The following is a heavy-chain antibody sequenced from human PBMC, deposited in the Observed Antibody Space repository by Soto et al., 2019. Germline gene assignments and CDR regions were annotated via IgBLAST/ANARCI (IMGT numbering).Heavy chain of an antibody. V-gene: IGHV1-69*02. Sequence: RASVKVSCKASGGTFSSYTISWVRQAPGQGLEWMGRIIPILGIANYAQKFQGRVTITADKSTSTAYMELSSLRSEDTAVYYCARATYYYDSSGYSPGPNWFDPWGQGTLVTVSS. CDR3: ARATYYYDSSGYSPGPNWFDP. CDR2: IIPILGIA. D-gene: IGHD3-22*01. CDR1: GGTFSSYT. J-gene: IGHJ5*02.